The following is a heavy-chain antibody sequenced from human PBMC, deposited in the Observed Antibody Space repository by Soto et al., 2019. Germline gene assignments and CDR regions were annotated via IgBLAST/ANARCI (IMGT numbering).Heavy chain of an antibody. Sequence: QVQLVQSGAEVKEPGASVRVSCKAFGYTFTAYNIHWLRQAPGQGLEWMGWINAGNGNTRSSRKFQGRVIITRDTSAATAFLEVDRPRSDGPAIYSGAGLAPSRGSVAPFGPWGPGTPLTVSS. CDR1: GYTFTAYN. CDR3: AGLAPSRGSVAPFGP. V-gene: IGHV1-3*01. J-gene: IGHJ5*02. D-gene: IGHD2-21*01. CDR2: INAGNGNT.